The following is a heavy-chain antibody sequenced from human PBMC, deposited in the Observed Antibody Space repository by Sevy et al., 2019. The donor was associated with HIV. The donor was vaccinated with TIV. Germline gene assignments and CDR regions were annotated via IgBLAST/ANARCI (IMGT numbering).Heavy chain of an antibody. Sequence: SETLSLTCSVSGASITSSIYYWAWIRQSPAQGLEWFGSIHHSGSTYYNLSLKSRVTISVDTSKNHFSLKMNSVTAADTAVYYCAKHCSHYFDNSGYGEAFDVWGQGTKVTVSS. D-gene: IGHD3-22*01. CDR2: IHHSGST. J-gene: IGHJ3*01. CDR3: AKHCSHYFDNSGYGEAFDV. V-gene: IGHV4-39*01. CDR1: GASITSSIYY.